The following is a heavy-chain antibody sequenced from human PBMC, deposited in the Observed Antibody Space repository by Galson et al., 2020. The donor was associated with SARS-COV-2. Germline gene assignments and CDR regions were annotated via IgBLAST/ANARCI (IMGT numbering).Heavy chain of an antibody. CDR1: GFTFSSYA. J-gene: IGHJ4*02. CDR3: ARSDIVVVPAVDY. V-gene: IGHV3-30*04. D-gene: IGHD2-2*01. Sequence: GGSLRLSCAASGFTFSSYAMHWVRQAPGKGLEWVAVISYDGSNKYYADSVKGRFTISRDNSKNTLYLQMNSLRAEDTAVYYCARSDIVVVPAVDYWGQGTLVTVSS. CDR2: ISYDGSNK.